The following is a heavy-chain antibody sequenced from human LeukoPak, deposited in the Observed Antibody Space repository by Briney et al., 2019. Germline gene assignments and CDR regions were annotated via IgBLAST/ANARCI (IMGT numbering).Heavy chain of an antibody. CDR2: IIPIFGTA. Sequence: SVKVSCKASGGTFSSYAISWVRQAPGQGLERMGRIIPIFGTANYAQKFQGRVTMTTDTSTSTAYMELRSLRSDDTAVYYCARGFWSGYYSRNYYFDYWGQGTLVTVSS. CDR3: ARGFWSGYYSRNYYFDY. D-gene: IGHD3-3*01. CDR1: GGTFSSYA. J-gene: IGHJ4*02. V-gene: IGHV1-69*05.